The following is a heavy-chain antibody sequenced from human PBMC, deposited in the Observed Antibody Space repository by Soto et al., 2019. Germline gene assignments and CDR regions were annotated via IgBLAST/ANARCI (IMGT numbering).Heavy chain of an antibody. CDR1: GGSFSGYY. CDR2: INHSGST. J-gene: IGHJ4*02. V-gene: IGHV4-34*01. Sequence: SETLSLTCAVYGGSFSGYYWSWIRQPPGKGLEWIGEINHSGSTNYNPSLKRRVTISVDTAKNQFSLKLRSVTAADTAVYYCARGIWSGYYFDYWGQGTLGTVSS. D-gene: IGHD3-3*01. CDR3: ARGIWSGYYFDY.